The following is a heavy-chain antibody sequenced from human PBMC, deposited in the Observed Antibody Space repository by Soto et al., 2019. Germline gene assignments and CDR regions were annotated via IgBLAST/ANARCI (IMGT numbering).Heavy chain of an antibody. V-gene: IGHV3-30*03. D-gene: IGHD3-16*01. CDR2: ISYDGKQT. J-gene: IGHJ2*01. Sequence: GGSLRLSCGAPGVTFKDYGMHWVRQAPGKGLAWVAVISYDGKQTYYADSVKGRFTISKDKSKRTLFLQMNSLRVDDTAVYYCARDGWGSNWYFDLWGRGTLVTVSS. CDR1: GVTFKDYG. CDR3: ARDGWGSNWYFDL.